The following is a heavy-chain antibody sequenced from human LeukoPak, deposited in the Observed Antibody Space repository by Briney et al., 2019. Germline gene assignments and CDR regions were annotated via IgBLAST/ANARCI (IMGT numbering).Heavy chain of an antibody. Sequence: RASVKVSCKASGYTFTVYYMQWVRQAPGQGPEWMGWINPNGGDTNYAQKFQGRVTMTRDTSISTAYMELSRLRFDDTAVYYCARVGTISSGWYFFDFWGQGTLVTVSS. J-gene: IGHJ4*02. D-gene: IGHD6-19*01. V-gene: IGHV1-2*02. CDR2: INPNGGDT. CDR3: ARVGTISSGWYFFDF. CDR1: GYTFTVYY.